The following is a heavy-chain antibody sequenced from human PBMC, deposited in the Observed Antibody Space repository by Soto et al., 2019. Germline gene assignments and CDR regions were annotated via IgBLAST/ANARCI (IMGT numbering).Heavy chain of an antibody. D-gene: IGHD2-15*01. Sequence: EVQLLESGGGLVQPGGSLRLSCAASGLTFSSYAMNWVRQAPGKGLEWVSGISGSGGSTYYADSVKGRFTISRDNSKSTLYLQMNSLRAEDTAVYYFAKGGGCSGGSCHLNWFDPWGQGTLVTVSS. J-gene: IGHJ5*02. CDR3: AKGGGCSGGSCHLNWFDP. V-gene: IGHV3-23*01. CDR1: GLTFSSYA. CDR2: ISGSGGST.